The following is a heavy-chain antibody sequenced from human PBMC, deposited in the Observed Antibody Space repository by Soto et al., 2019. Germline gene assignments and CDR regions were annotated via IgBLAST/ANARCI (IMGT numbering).Heavy chain of an antibody. V-gene: IGHV4-34*01. Sequence: PSETLSLTCAVYGGSFSGYYWSWIRQPPGKGLEWIGEINHSGSTNYNPSLKSRVTISVDTSKNQFSLKLSSVTAADTAVYYCARGRTGVLWWTSTGYYLDYWGQGTLVTVS. CDR2: INHSGST. CDR1: GGSFSGYY. D-gene: IGHD2-21*01. CDR3: ARGRTGVLWWTSTGYYLDY. J-gene: IGHJ4*02.